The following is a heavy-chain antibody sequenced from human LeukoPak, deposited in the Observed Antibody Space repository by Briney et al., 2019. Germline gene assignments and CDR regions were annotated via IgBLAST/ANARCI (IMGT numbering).Heavy chain of an antibody. CDR1: GFTFSSYG. D-gene: IGHD4-11*01. CDR2: IRYDGSNK. V-gene: IGHV3-30*02. Sequence: GGSLRLSCAASGFTFSSYGMHWVRQAPGKGLEWVAFIRYDGSNKYYADSVKGRFTIPRDNSKNTLYLQMNSLRAEDTAVYYCAKGFTVTTSIDYWGQGTLVTVSS. J-gene: IGHJ4*02. CDR3: AKGFTVTTSIDY.